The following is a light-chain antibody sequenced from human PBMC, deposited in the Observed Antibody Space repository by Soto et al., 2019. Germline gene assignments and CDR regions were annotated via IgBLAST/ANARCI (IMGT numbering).Light chain of an antibody. CDR1: QSISSW. V-gene: IGKV1-5*01. Sequence: DIQMTQSPSTLSATAGYRFTITCRASQSISSWLAWYQHKPGKAPKLLIYYASNLDSGVPSRFSGSGSGTEFSLTISNLQPDDCATYYCQQYENYWTFGQGTRVEIK. J-gene: IGKJ1*01. CDR3: QQYENYWT. CDR2: YAS.